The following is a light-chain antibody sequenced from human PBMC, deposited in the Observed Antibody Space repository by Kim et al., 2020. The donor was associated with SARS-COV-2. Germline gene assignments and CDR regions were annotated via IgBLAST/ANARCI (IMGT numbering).Light chain of an antibody. CDR1: SSNIGRNT. Sequence: GQRVTSSCSGSSSNIGRNTVNWYQQLPGTAPKLLIYSNNQRPSGVPDRFSGSKSGTSASLAISGLQSEDEADYYCAAWDDSLNGVVFGGGTQLTVL. CDR3: AAWDDSLNGVV. J-gene: IGLJ3*02. V-gene: IGLV1-44*01. CDR2: SNN.